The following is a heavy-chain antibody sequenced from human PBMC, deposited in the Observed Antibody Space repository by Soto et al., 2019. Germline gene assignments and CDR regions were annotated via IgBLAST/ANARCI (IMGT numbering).Heavy chain of an antibody. Sequence: PGESLKISCKGSGYSFTSYWISWVRQMPGKGPEWMGRIDPSDSYTNYSPSFQGHVTISADKSISTAYLQWSSLKASDTAMYYCARGIAARLNWFDPWGQGTLVTVSS. D-gene: IGHD6-6*01. V-gene: IGHV5-10-1*01. CDR3: ARGIAARLNWFDP. CDR2: IDPSDSYT. CDR1: GYSFTSYW. J-gene: IGHJ5*02.